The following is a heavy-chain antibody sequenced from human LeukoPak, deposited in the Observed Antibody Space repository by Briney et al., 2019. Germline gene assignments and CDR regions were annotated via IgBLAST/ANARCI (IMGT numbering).Heavy chain of an antibody. Sequence: HPGGSLRLSCAASGFTFSSYWMSWVRQAPGKGLEWVANIKQDGSEIYYVDSVKGRFTICRDNAKNSLHLQMNSLRVEDTAVYYCARDRYFQYWGQGTVVTVSS. CDR1: GFTFSSYW. J-gene: IGHJ1*01. V-gene: IGHV3-7*01. CDR3: ARDRYFQY. D-gene: IGHD1-14*01. CDR2: IKQDGSEI.